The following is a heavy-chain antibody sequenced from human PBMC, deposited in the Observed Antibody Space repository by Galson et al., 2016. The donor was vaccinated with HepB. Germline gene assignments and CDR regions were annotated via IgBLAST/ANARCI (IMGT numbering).Heavy chain of an antibody. CDR3: AKGRYCGGDCYSSDY. CDR2: ISGGGVST. D-gene: IGHD2-21*02. CDR1: GFTFSSYA. V-gene: IGHV3-23*01. J-gene: IGHJ4*03. Sequence: SLRLSCAASGFTFSSYAMNWVRQAPGKGLQWVSGISGGGVSTHYADSVKGRFTISRDNSKNTLYLQMNSLRAEDTAVYYCAKGRYCGGDCYSSDYWGQGTVVTVSS.